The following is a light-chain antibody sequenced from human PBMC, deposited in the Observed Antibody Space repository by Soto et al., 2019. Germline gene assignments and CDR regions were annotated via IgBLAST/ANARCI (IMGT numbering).Light chain of an antibody. CDR2: GNS. CDR3: QSYDSSLSGWV. J-gene: IGLJ3*02. V-gene: IGLV1-40*01. Sequence: QSVLTQPPSVSGAPGQRVTISCTGSSSNIGGGYDVPWYQQLPGTAPKLLIYGNSNRPSGVPDRFSGSKSGNSASLAITGLQAEDEADYYCQSYDSSLSGWVFGGGTKVTVL. CDR1: SSNIGGGYD.